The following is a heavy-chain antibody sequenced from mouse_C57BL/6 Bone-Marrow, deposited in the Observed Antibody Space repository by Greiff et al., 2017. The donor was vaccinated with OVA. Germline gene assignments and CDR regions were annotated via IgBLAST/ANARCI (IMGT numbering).Heavy chain of an antibody. Sequence: QVQLKESGAELMKPGASVKLSCKATGYTFTGYWIEWVKQRPGHGLEWIGEILPGSGSTNYNEKFKGKATFTADTSSTTAYMQLSSLTTEASAFYDCARCYYYGSSYVRWYCDVWGTGTTVTVSS. CDR2: ILPGSGST. CDR1: GYTFTGYW. J-gene: IGHJ1*03. D-gene: IGHD1-1*01. V-gene: IGHV1-9*01. CDR3: ARCYYYGSSYVRWYCDV.